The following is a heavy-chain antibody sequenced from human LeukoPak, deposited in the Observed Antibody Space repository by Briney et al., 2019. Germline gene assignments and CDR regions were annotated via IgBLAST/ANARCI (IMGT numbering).Heavy chain of an antibody. CDR2: GYYSGIT. CDR1: GGSITSYY. V-gene: IGHV4-59*01. Sequence: SETLSLTCTVSGGSITSYYWSWIRQPPGKGLEYLGYGYYSGITNYNPSLKSRVTISVDTSKKQFSLSLSSVTAADTAIYYCARGDCSGTSCYFDYWDQGTLVTVSS. J-gene: IGHJ4*02. D-gene: IGHD2-2*01. CDR3: ARGDCSGTSCYFDY.